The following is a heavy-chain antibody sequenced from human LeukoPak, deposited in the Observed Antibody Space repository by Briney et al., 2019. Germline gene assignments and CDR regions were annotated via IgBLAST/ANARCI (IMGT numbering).Heavy chain of an antibody. V-gene: IGHV4-34*01. J-gene: IGHJ4*02. D-gene: IGHD5-24*01. Sequence: SETLSLACAVYGGSFSGYYWSWIRQPPGKGLEWLVEINHSGSTNYNPSLKGRATISVDTSKNQFSLKLSSVTAADTAVYYCARGVEIFYYFDYWGQGTLVTVSS. CDR1: GGSFSGYY. CDR3: ARGVEIFYYFDY. CDR2: INHSGST.